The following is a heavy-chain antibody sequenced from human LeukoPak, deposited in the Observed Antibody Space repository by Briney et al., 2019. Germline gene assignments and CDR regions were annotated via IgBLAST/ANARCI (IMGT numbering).Heavy chain of an antibody. CDR1: GYTFTGYY. J-gene: IGHJ4*02. D-gene: IGHD5-12*01. Sequence: ASVKVSCKASGYTFTGYYMHWVRQAPGQGLEWMGWINPNSGGTNYAQKLQGRVTMTTDTSTSTAYMELRSLRSDDTAVYYCARESGYDLGFDYWGQGTLVTVSS. CDR3: ARESGYDLGFDY. V-gene: IGHV1-2*02. CDR2: INPNSGGT.